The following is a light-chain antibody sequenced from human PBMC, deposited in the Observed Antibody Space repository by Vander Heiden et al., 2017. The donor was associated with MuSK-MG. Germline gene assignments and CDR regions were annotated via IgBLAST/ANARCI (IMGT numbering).Light chain of an antibody. V-gene: IGKV1-16*02. J-gene: IGKJ5*01. CDR3: QQDKTYPIT. Sequence: DIQMTQSPSSLSASIGDRVTITCRASQGIGNSVAWFQLKPRKAPKTLIYGASNLQAGVPSKFSGSGFGTDFTLTIGSLQPEDFASYYCQQDKTYPITFGQGTRLEIK. CDR2: GAS. CDR1: QGIGNS.